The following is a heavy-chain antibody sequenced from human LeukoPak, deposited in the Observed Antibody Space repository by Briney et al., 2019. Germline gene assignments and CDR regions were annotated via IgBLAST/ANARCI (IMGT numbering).Heavy chain of an antibody. J-gene: IGHJ4*02. V-gene: IGHV3-23*01. CDR3: ARKAVATAGIALDN. D-gene: IGHD6-19*01. CDR2: INHGDNNT. CDR1: GFTFRNYA. Sequence: GASLRLSCAASGFTFRNYAMSWVRQAPGKGLEGVSHINHGDNNTFYADSVKGRFTLSRDSSKNTLYLQMTSLRAEDTAIYYCARKAVATAGIALDNWGQGTVVAVSS.